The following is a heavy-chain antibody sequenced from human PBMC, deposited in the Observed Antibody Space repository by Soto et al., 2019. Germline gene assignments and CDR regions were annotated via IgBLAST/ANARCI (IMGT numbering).Heavy chain of an antibody. J-gene: IGHJ3*02. CDR1: GFTVSSNY. Sequence: GGSLRLSCAASGFTVSSNYMSWVRQAPGKGLEWVSVIYSGGSTYYADSVKGRFTISRDNSKNTLYLQMNSLRAEDTAVYYCAREYGVGDYSSGYYDAFDIWGQGTMVTVSS. CDR3: AREYGVGDYSSGYYDAFDI. D-gene: IGHD3-22*01. CDR2: IYSGGST. V-gene: IGHV3-66*01.